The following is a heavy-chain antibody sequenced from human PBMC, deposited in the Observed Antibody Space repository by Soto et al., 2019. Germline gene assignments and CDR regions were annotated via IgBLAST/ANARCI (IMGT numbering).Heavy chain of an antibody. CDR1: GFTFSIYA. V-gene: IGHV3-23*01. CDR3: AKATGRGTATSIRDD. J-gene: IGHJ4*02. Sequence: SLRLSCAAAGFTFSIYAMSWVRQAPGKGLEWVSAISGSGGSTYYADSVKGRFTISRDNSKNTLYLQMNSLRADDTAVYYCAKATGRGTATSIRDDWGEGTRVTV. D-gene: IGHD1-1*01. CDR2: ISGSGGST.